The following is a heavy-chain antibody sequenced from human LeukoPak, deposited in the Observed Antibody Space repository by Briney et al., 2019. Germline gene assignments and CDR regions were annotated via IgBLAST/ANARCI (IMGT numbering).Heavy chain of an antibody. Sequence: SETLSLTCTVSGYSISSGYYWGWIRQPPGKGLEWIGTIYHSGRTFYNPSLKSRVTISVDTNKNQFSLKLNSVTAADTAVDFCARDGGGRLEYFFDYWGQGTLVTVSS. J-gene: IGHJ4*02. CDR3: ARDGGGRLEYFFDY. V-gene: IGHV4-38-2*02. D-gene: IGHD3-3*01. CDR2: IYHSGRT. CDR1: GYSISSGYY.